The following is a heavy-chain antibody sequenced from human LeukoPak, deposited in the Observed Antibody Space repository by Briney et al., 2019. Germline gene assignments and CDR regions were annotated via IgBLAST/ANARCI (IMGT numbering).Heavy chain of an antibody. J-gene: IGHJ6*03. CDR1: GFTFSSYS. CDR2: ISSSSSYI. D-gene: IGHD5-12*01. Sequence: GGSLRLSCAASGFTFSSYSMNWVRQAPGKGLEWVSSISSSSSYIYYADSVKGRFTISRDNAKNSLYLQMNSLRAEDTAVYYCARQGSGYSGFYYYYMDVWGKGTTVTVSS. V-gene: IGHV3-21*01. CDR3: ARQGSGYSGFYYYYMDV.